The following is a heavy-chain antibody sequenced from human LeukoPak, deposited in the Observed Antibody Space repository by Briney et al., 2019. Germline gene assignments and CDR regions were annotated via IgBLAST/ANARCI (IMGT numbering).Heavy chain of an antibody. Sequence: GGSLRLSCAASGFTFSSYAMSWVRQAPGKGLEWVSAISGSGGSTYYADSVKGRFTISRDNSKNTLYLQMNSLRAEDTAVYYCAKARPNPYGDLPPPYFDYWGQGTLVTVSS. CDR1: GFTFSSYA. D-gene: IGHD4-17*01. CDR3: AKARPNPYGDLPPPYFDY. CDR2: ISGSGGST. V-gene: IGHV3-23*01. J-gene: IGHJ4*02.